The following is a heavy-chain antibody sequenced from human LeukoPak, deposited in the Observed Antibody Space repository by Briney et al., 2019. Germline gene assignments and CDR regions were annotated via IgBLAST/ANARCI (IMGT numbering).Heavy chain of an antibody. CDR2: INWNGGST. Sequence: TGGSLRLSCAASGFTFDDYGMSWVRQAPGKGLEWVSGINWNGGSTGYADSEKGRFTISRDNAKNSLYLQMNSLRAEDTALYYCARERDGSGSYYSYYFDYWGQGTLVTVSS. CDR1: GFTFDDYG. D-gene: IGHD3-10*01. J-gene: IGHJ4*02. V-gene: IGHV3-20*04. CDR3: ARERDGSGSYYSYYFDY.